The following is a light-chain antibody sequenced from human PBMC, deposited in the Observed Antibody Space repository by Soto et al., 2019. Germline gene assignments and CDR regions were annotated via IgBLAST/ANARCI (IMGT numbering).Light chain of an antibody. V-gene: IGKV3-20*01. J-gene: IGKJ1*01. CDR3: QQYGSSGRT. CDR2: GAS. Sequence: EIVLTQSPGTLSFSAGERATLSCRASQSVSSNYLAWYQQKPGQAPRLLIYGASSRATGIPDRFSGSGSGTDFTLTISRLEPEDFAVYYCQQYGSSGRTFGQGTKVDI. CDR1: QSVSSNY.